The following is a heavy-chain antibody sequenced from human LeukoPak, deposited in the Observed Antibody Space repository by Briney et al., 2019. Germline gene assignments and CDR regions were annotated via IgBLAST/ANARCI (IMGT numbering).Heavy chain of an antibody. V-gene: IGHV3-23*01. CDR1: RFTFSSYA. CDR3: AKDQLRYFDWLLALFDY. Sequence: GGSLRLSCAASRFTFSSYAMSWVRQAPGKGLEWVSSISGRGGSTYYADSVKGRFTISRDNSKNTLYLQMNSLRAEDTAVYYCAKDQLRYFDWLLALFDYWGQGTLVTVSS. D-gene: IGHD3-9*01. CDR2: ISGRGGST. J-gene: IGHJ4*02.